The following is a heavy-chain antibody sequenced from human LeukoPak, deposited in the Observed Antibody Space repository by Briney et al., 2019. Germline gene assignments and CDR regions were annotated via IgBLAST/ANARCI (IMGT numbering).Heavy chain of an antibody. CDR3: AREGGYYFPNWFDP. J-gene: IGHJ5*02. D-gene: IGHD3-22*01. Sequence: GASVKVSCKASGYTLTGYYMHWVRQAPGQGLEWMGRINPNTGGTNYAQKFQGRVAMTRDTSISTAYLDLSSLTSDDTAVYYCAREGGYYFPNWFDPWGQGTLVTVSS. CDR2: INPNTGGT. CDR1: GYTLTGYY. V-gene: IGHV1-2*06.